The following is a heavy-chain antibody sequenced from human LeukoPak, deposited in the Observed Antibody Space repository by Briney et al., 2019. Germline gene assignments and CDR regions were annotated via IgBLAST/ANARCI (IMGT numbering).Heavy chain of an antibody. CDR3: ARDRPYSSSYLTPVYDY. Sequence: ASVEVSCKASGYTFTSYGISWVRQAPGQGLEWMGWISAYNGNTNYAQKLQGRVTMTTDTSTSTAYMELRSLRSDDTAVYYCARDRPYSSSYLTPVYDYWGQGTLVTVSS. J-gene: IGHJ4*02. CDR1: GYTFTSYG. CDR2: ISAYNGNT. D-gene: IGHD6-6*01. V-gene: IGHV1-18*01.